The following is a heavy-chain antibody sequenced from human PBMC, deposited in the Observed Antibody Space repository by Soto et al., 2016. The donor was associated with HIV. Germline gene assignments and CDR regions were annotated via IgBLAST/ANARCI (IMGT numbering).Heavy chain of an antibody. D-gene: IGHD1-26*01. CDR1: GYTFSSYY. CDR2: VNPSGGST. CDR3: ARAASGARWDFDY. J-gene: IGHJ4*02. V-gene: IGHV1-46*01. Sequence: QVQLVQSGAEVKKPGASVKVSCKASGYTFSSYYMHWVRQAPGQGLEWMGVVNPSGGSTTYAQKFQGRVTMTRDTSTSTVDMELSSLRSEDTAVYYCARAASGARWDFDYWGQGTLGHRLL.